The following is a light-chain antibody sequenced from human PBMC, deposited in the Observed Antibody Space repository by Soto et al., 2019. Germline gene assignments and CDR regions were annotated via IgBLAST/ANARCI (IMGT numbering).Light chain of an antibody. J-gene: IGLJ2*01. V-gene: IGLV1-47*01. CDR1: TSNIGSNY. CDR2: RNN. CDR3: AAWDDSLNGLV. Sequence: QSVLTQPPSASGTPGQGVTISCSGSTSNIGSNYVYWYQQLPGTAPKLLIYRNNQRPSGVPDRFSGSKSGTSASLAISGLQSEDEADYYCAAWDDSLNGLVFGGGTKLTVL.